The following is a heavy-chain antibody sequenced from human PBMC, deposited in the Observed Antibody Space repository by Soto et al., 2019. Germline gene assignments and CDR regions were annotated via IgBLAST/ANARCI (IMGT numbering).Heavy chain of an antibody. CDR3: AKGYTPDYDYVWGGTNYFDY. D-gene: IGHD3-16*01. CDR1: GFTFDDYA. CDR2: ISWNSGSI. V-gene: IGHV3-9*01. Sequence: EVQLVESGGGLVQPGRSLRLSCAASGFTFDDYAMHWVRQAPGKGLEWVSGISWNSGSIGYADSVKGRFTISRDNAKNSLYLQMNSLRAEDTALYYCAKGYTPDYDYVWGGTNYFDYWGQGTLVTVSS. J-gene: IGHJ4*02.